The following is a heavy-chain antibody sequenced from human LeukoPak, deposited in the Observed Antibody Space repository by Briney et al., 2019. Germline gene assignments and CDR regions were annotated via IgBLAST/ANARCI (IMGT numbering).Heavy chain of an antibody. D-gene: IGHD3-22*01. Sequence: GGSLSLSCAASGFTFSSYAMSWVRQAPGKGLEWVSAISGSGGSTYYADSVKGRFTISRDSSKNTLYLQMNSLRAEDTAVYYCAKDHNGYYYFFDYWGQGTLVTVSS. J-gene: IGHJ4*02. CDR2: ISGSGGST. CDR3: AKDHNGYYYFFDY. CDR1: GFTFSSYA. V-gene: IGHV3-23*01.